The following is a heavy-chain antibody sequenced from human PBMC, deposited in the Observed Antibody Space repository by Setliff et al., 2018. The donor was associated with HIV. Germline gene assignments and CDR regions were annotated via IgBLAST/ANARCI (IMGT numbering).Heavy chain of an antibody. J-gene: IGHJ3*02. V-gene: IGHV3-7*05. CDR3: ARDRPGSAYDI. CDR2: IKQDGTDK. Sequence: SLRLSCAASGFTFSNYWMTWVRQAPGKGLEWVANIKQDGTDKYYVASVKGRFTISRDNAKNSVYLQMNSLRADDTAVYYCARDRPGSAYDIWGRGIMVTVSS. CDR1: GFTFSNYW. D-gene: IGHD3-10*01.